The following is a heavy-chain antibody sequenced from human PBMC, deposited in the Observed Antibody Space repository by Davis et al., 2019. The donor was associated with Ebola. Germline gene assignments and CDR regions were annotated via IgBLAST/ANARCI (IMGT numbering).Heavy chain of an antibody. J-gene: IGHJ3*02. CDR3: ARLQGGAVAGGAWAFDI. Sequence: GGSLRLSCAASGFTFSSYAMHWVRQAPGKGLEWVAVISYDGSNKYYADSVKGRFTISRDNSKNTLYLQMNSLRAEDTAVYYCARLQGGAVAGGAWAFDIWGQGTMVTVSS. CDR2: ISYDGSNK. D-gene: IGHD6-19*01. V-gene: IGHV3-30-3*01. CDR1: GFTFSSYA.